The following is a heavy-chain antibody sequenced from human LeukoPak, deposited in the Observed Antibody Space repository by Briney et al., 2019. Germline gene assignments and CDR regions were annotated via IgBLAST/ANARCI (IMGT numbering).Heavy chain of an antibody. CDR3: ARVAGRYYYYYYMDV. CDR2: ISSSGSTI. Sequence: GGSLRLSCAASGFTFSSYEMNWVRQAPGKGLEWVSYISSSGSTIYYADSVKGRFTISRDNAKNSLYLQMNSLRAEDTAVYYCARVAGRYYYYYYMDVWGKGTTVTVSS. CDR1: GFTFSSYE. D-gene: IGHD2-15*01. V-gene: IGHV3-48*03. J-gene: IGHJ6*03.